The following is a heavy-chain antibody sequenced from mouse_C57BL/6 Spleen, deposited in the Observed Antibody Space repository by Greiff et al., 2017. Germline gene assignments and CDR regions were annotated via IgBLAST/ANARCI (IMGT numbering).Heavy chain of an antibody. J-gene: IGHJ4*01. CDR2: INPSSGYT. V-gene: IGHV1-4*01. CDR1: GYTFTTYT. D-gene: IGHD2-3*01. Sequence: QVQLQQSGAELARPGASVKMSCKPSGYTFTTYTMHWVKQRPGQGLEWIGYINPSSGYTKYNQKFKDKATLTSDKSSSTAYMQLSSLTSEDSAVYYCARDDGYPHYCTMDYWSQGTSGTVSS. CDR3: ARDDGYPHYCTMDY.